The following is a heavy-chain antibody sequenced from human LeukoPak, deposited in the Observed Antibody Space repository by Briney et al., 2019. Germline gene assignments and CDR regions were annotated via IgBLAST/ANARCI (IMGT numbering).Heavy chain of an antibody. V-gene: IGHV4-31*03. CDR3: ARDSVHYGEAFDI. Sequence: SETLSLTCTVSGGSISSGGYYWSWIRQHPGKGLEWIGYIYYSGSTYYNPSLKSRVTISVDTSKNQFSLKLSSMTAADTAVYYCARDSVHYGEAFDIWGQGTMVTVSS. CDR1: GGSISSGGYY. J-gene: IGHJ3*02. D-gene: IGHD3-10*01. CDR2: IYYSGST.